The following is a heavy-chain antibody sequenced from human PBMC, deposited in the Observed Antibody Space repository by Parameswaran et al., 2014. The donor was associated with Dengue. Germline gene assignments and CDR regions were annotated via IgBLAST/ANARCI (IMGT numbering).Heavy chain of an antibody. CDR3: ARDVSGSLDY. V-gene: IGHV3-7*01. Sequence: VRQMPGKGLEWVANIKRDESEKYYVDSVKGRFTISRDNAKNSLYLQMNSLRAEDTAVYYCARDVSGSLDYWGQGTLVTVSS. CDR2: IKRDESEK. J-gene: IGHJ4*02. D-gene: IGHD1-26*01.